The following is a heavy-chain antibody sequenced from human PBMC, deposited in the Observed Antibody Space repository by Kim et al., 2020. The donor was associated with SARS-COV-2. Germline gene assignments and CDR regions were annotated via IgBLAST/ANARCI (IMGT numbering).Heavy chain of an antibody. CDR1: GGSISSYY. Sequence: SETLSLTCTVSGGSISSYYWSWIRQPPGKGLEWIGYIYYSGSTNYNPSLKSRVTISVDTSKNQFSLKLSSVTAADTAVYYCARGYGSGSYDYLGQGTLVT. D-gene: IGHD3-10*01. J-gene: IGHJ4*02. CDR3: ARGYGSGSYDY. V-gene: IGHV4-59*13. CDR2: IYYSGST.